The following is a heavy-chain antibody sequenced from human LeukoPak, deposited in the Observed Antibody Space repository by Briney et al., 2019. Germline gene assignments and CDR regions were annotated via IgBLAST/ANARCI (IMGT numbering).Heavy chain of an antibody. CDR1: GYTFTGYY. CDR3: ARAVVTMVRGVLGY. V-gene: IGHV1-2*02. J-gene: IGHJ4*02. CDR2: INPNSGGT. D-gene: IGHD3-10*01. Sequence: ASVKVSCKSSGYTFTGYYMHWMRQAPGQGLEWMGWINPNSGGTNYAQKFQGRVTMTRDTSISTAYMELSRLRSDDTAVYYCARAVVTMVRGVLGYWGQETLVTVSS.